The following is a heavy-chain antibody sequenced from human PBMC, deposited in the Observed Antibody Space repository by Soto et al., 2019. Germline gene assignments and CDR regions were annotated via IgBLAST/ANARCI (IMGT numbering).Heavy chain of an antibody. CDR2: IYRTGST. J-gene: IGHJ4*02. Sequence: SETLSLTCAVYGGSFSGYYWSWIRQPPGQGLEWIGEIYRTGSTNYNPSLKSRVTISLDKSENQFSLKVTSLTAADTAVYYCASRDPGTSVDYWGQGTLVTVSS. V-gene: IGHV4-34*01. CDR1: GGSFSGYY. CDR3: ASRDPGTSVDY. D-gene: IGHD1-7*01.